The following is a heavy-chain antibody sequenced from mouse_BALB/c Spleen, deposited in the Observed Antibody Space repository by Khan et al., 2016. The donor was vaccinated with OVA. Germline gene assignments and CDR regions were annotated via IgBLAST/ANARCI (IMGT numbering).Heavy chain of an antibody. CDR3: IRSVYYAYAYAMDY. D-gene: IGHD2-2*01. Sequence: EVQLQESGPGLVKPSQSLSLTCTVTGYSITSDFAWNWVRQFPGNKLEWMGYISFSGSTSYDPSLKSRLSITRDTSTNQFFLQLSSVTTEDTATYYCIRSVYYAYAYAMDYWGQGTSVTVFS. V-gene: IGHV3-2*02. CDR2: ISFSGST. J-gene: IGHJ4*01. CDR1: GYSITSDFA.